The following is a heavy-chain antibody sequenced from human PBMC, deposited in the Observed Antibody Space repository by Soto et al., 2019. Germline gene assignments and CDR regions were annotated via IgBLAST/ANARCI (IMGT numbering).Heavy chain of an antibody. J-gene: IGHJ3*02. D-gene: IGHD2-15*01. CDR1: GFTFSSSA. CDR3: AKDRRSGSYDAFDI. Sequence: EVQLLESGGGLVQPGGSLRLSCAASGFTFSSSAMSWVRQAPGKGLEWVSGLSGSGGSTYYADSVKGRFTISRDNSKNTLDLQMNSLRAEDTAVYYCAKDRRSGSYDAFDIWGQGTMVTVSS. CDR2: LSGSGGST. V-gene: IGHV3-23*01.